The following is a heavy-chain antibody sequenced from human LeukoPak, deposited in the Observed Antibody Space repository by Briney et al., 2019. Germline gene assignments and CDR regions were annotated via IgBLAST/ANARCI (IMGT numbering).Heavy chain of an antibody. D-gene: IGHD6-13*01. Sequence: GGSLRLSCAASGFTFSSYVMSWVRQAPGKGLEWVSAISGSGGSIYYADSVKGRFTISRDNSKNTLYLQMNSLRAEDTAVYYCARHSSSWYSWFDPWGQGTLVTVSS. J-gene: IGHJ5*02. V-gene: IGHV3-23*01. CDR3: ARHSSSWYSWFDP. CDR1: GFTFSSYV. CDR2: ISGSGGSI.